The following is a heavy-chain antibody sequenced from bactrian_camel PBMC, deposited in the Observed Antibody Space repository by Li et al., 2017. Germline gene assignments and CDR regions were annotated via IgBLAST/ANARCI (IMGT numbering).Heavy chain of an antibody. Sequence: VQLVESGGGSVQAGGSLRLSCTTSGLGFEDSSVGWYRQAAGKDCELLAGISPDGSTLYAASVKGRFTISRDSAKNTVYLQMNSLKPEDTAVYYCVRDREITGFFFDYWGQGTQVTVS. V-gene: IGHV3S55*01. J-gene: IGHJ6*01. CDR1: GLGFEDSS. CDR3: VRDREITGFFFDY. D-gene: IGHD7*01. CDR2: ISPDGST.